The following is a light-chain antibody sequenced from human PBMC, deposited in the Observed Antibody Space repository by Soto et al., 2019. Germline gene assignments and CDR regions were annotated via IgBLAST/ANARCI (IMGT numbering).Light chain of an antibody. Sequence: QSVLTQPASVSGSPGQSITISCTGTISDVGGYNYVSWYQQHPGKAPKLMIFDVSNRPSGVSNRFSGSKSGYTASLTISGLQAEDEADYYCSSYKSSSTYVFGTGTKVTV. J-gene: IGLJ1*01. CDR3: SSYKSSSTYV. V-gene: IGLV2-14*03. CDR1: ISDVGGYNY. CDR2: DVS.